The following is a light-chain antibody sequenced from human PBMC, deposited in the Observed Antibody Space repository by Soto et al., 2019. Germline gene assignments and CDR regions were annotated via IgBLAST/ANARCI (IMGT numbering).Light chain of an antibody. Sequence: QSVLTQPASVSGSPGQSSTISCTGTSSDVGGYNYVSWYHQHPGKAPKLMIYDVSNRPSGVSNRFSGSKSGNTASLTISGRQAEDEADYYCSSYTSSSTLDVFGTGTKLTVL. J-gene: IGLJ1*01. CDR1: SSDVGGYNY. CDR2: DVS. CDR3: SSYTSSSTLDV. V-gene: IGLV2-14*01.